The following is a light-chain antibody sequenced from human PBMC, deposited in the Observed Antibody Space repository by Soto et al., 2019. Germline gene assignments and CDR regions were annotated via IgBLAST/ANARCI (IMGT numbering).Light chain of an antibody. CDR3: QLYDSTSSS. Sequence: DVQMTQSPSTLSASVGARVTITCRASQNINNWLAWYQLKPGKAPKLLIYGAFNLESGVPSRFSGSGSGTQLTLSLNSLQPDDFATYYCQLYDSTSSSFGQGTKQEFK. J-gene: IGKJ2*01. CDR1: QNINNW. CDR2: GAF. V-gene: IGKV1-5*01.